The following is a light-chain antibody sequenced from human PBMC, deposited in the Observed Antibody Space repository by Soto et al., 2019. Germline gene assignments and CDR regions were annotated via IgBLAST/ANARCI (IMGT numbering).Light chain of an antibody. CDR3: QQYGTSPWT. Sequence: EIVLTQSPGTLSLSPGDRATVSCRASQSVNSNFLAWYQQKPGQAPRLLIYGASSRATGIPDTFSGSGSGTDFTLTISRLEPGDFAVYYCQQYGTSPWTFGQGTKVDI. J-gene: IGKJ1*01. CDR2: GAS. CDR1: QSVNSNF. V-gene: IGKV3-20*01.